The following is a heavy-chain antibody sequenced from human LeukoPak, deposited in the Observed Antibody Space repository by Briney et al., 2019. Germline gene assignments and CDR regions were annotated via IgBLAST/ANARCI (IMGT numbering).Heavy chain of an antibody. V-gene: IGHV3-30*04. Sequence: GGSLRLSCAASGFTFSSYAMHWVRQAPGKGLEWVAVISYDGSNKYYADSVKGRFTISRDNSKNTLYLQMNSLRAEDTAVYYCAREDGWLTYYYGSGSGRGVDYWGQGTLVTVSS. CDR2: ISYDGSNK. J-gene: IGHJ4*02. CDR1: GFTFSSYA. CDR3: AREDGWLTYYYGSGSGRGVDY. D-gene: IGHD3-10*01.